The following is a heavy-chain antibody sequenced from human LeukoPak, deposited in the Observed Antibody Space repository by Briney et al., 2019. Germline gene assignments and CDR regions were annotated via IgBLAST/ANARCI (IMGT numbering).Heavy chain of an antibody. V-gene: IGHV4-59*08. CDR2: IYYSGST. D-gene: IGHD5-18*01. CDR1: GVSISSYY. CDR3: ASSRPLDTFRFDY. J-gene: IGHJ4*02. Sequence: RPSETLSLTCTVSGVSISSYYWSWIRQPPGKGLEWIGYIYYSGSTNYNPSPKSRVTISVDTSKNQFSLKLSSVTAADTAVYYCASSRPLDTFRFDYWGQGTLVTVSS.